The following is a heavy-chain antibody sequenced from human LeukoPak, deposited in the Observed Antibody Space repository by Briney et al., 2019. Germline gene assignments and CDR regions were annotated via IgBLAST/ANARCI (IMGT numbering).Heavy chain of an antibody. CDR1: GYSISSGYY. V-gene: IGHV4-38-2*02. CDR3: ARDGIAAAGITNY. D-gene: IGHD6-13*01. CDR2: IYHSGST. J-gene: IGHJ4*02. Sequence: SETLSLTCTVSGYSISSGYYWGWIRQPPGKGLEWIGSIYHSGSTYYNPSLKSRVTISVDTSKNQFSLKLSSVTAADTAVYYCARDGIAAAGITNYWGQGTLVTVSS.